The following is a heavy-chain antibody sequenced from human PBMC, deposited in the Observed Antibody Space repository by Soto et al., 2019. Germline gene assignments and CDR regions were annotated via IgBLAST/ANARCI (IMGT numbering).Heavy chain of an antibody. CDR3: ASQEVEPPPYYFDS. Sequence: GGSLRLSCAASGFIFSSYGMNWVRQAPGKGLEWVAVMSFDGSIKYYADSVKGRFTISRDNAKKSLSLQMNSLRAEDTAVYYCASQEVEPPPYYFDSWGQGTLVTVSS. J-gene: IGHJ4*02. CDR2: MSFDGSIK. CDR1: GFIFSSYG. D-gene: IGHD1-1*01. V-gene: IGHV3-30*03.